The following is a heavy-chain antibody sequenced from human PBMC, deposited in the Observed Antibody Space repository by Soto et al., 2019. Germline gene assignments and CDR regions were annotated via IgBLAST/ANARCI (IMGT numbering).Heavy chain of an antibody. CDR2: IMPIFAAP. CDR1: GGTISTNV. V-gene: IGHV1-69*06. Sequence: QVQLMQSGAEVKKPGSSVKVSCKASGGTISTNVISWVRQAPGQGLEWMGEIMPIFAAPNNAQKFQGRLTITADTSTTTVYMELSSLTSEDTAVYFCATGARYCSGGSCYPDDWDQGTLVIVSS. J-gene: IGHJ4*02. CDR3: ATGARYCSGGSCYPDD. D-gene: IGHD2-15*01.